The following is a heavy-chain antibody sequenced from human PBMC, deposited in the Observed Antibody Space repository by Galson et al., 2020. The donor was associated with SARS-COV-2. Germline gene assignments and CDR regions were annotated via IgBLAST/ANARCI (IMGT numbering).Heavy chain of an antibody. CDR2: IYSGGRT. Sequence: GESLKISCAASGFTVSNDYMNWVRQAPGKGLEWVSVIYSGGRTYYAGSVKGRFIISRDNSHNTLYLQMNSLRAEDTAVYYCARGVIAATPTRVGWFDSWGQGTLVTVSS. J-gene: IGHJ5*01. CDR1: GFTVSNDY. D-gene: IGHD2-15*01. V-gene: IGHV3-53*01. CDR3: ARGVIAATPTRVGWFDS.